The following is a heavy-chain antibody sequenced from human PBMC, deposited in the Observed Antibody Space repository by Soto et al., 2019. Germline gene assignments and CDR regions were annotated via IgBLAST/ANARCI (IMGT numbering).Heavy chain of an antibody. D-gene: IGHD3-22*01. CDR2: IYYSGST. Sequence: QVQLQESGPGLVKPSQTLSLTCTVSGGSISSGGYYWSWIRQHPGKGLEWIGYIYYSGSTYYNPYLKSRVTISVDTSKNQFSLKLSSVTAADTAVYYCARVAPTYYYDSSGYFDAFDIWGQGTMVTVSS. V-gene: IGHV4-31*03. J-gene: IGHJ3*02. CDR1: GGSISSGGYY. CDR3: ARVAPTYYYDSSGYFDAFDI.